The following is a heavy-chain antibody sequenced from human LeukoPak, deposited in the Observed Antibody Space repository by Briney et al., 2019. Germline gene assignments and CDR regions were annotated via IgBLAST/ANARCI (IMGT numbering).Heavy chain of an antibody. Sequence: SETLSLTCTVSGGSLTNYYWTWIRQTPGKGLEWLGNIHYSGDTNYNPSLKSRVKMSIDTSKNQFSLNLRSVTAADTAVYYCARVSFDWTYYFDYWGQGTLVTVSS. CDR3: ARVSFDWTYYFDY. V-gene: IGHV4-59*01. CDR1: GGSLTNYY. J-gene: IGHJ4*02. CDR2: IHYSGDT. D-gene: IGHD3-9*01.